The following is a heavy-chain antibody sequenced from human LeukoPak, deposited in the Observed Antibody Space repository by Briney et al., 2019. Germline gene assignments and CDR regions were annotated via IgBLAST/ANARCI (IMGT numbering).Heavy chain of an antibody. V-gene: IGHV4-30-4*01. CDR2: IYYSGST. D-gene: IGHD2-15*01. CDR1: GGSISSGDYY. CDR3: AREQVAASDYYYYGMDV. J-gene: IGHJ6*02. Sequence: KRSQTLSLTCTVSGGSISSGDYYWSWIRQPPGKGLEWIGYIYYSGSTYYNPSLKSRVTISIDTSKNQFSLKLSSVTAADTAVYYCAREQVAASDYYYYGMDVWGQGTTVTVSS.